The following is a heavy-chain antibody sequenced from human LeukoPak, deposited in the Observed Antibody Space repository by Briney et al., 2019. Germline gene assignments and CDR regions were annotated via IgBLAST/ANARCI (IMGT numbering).Heavy chain of an antibody. Sequence: SETLSLTCTVSGDSVISGDYRWTWIRQPPGKGLEWIGYTYFTGSTYFNPSLKRRVAISIDTSKNQFSLQLTSVTVADTAVYYCARVQKSNSGHYYLADSWGPGTLVPVSS. CDR1: GDSVISGDYR. J-gene: IGHJ4*02. CDR3: ARVQKSNSGHYYLADS. D-gene: IGHD3-22*01. V-gene: IGHV4-30-4*01. CDR2: TYFTGST.